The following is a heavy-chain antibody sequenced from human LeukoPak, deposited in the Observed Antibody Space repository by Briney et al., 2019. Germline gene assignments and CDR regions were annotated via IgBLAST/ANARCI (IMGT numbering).Heavy chain of an antibody. CDR3: ARTMRASGGAFDI. J-gene: IGHJ3*02. D-gene: IGHD3-3*01. CDR2: IIPIFGTA. CDR1: GGTFSSYA. Sequence: SVKVSCKASGGTFSSYAISWVRQAPGQGLEWMGGIIPIFGTANYAQKFQGGVTITADESTSTAYMELSSLRSEDTAVYYCARTMRASGGAFDIWGQGTMVTVSS. V-gene: IGHV1-69*13.